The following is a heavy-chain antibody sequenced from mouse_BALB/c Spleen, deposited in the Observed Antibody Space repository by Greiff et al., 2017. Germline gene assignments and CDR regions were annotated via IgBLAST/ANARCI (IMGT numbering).Heavy chain of an antibody. CDR1: GFTFTDYY. J-gene: IGHJ2*01. CDR2: IRNKANGYTT. D-gene: IGHD1-2*01. Sequence: EVMLVESGGGLVQPGGSLRLSCATSGFTFTDYYMSWVRQPPGKALEWLGFIRNKANGYTTEYSASVKGRFTISRDNSQSILYLQMNTLRAEDSATYYCARGGLRPYFDYWGQGTTLTVSS. CDR3: ARGGLRPYFDY. V-gene: IGHV7-3*02.